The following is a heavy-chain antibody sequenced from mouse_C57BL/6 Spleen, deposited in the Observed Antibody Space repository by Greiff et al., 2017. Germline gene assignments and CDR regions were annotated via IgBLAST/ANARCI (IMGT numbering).Heavy chain of an antibody. CDR3: ARSVGNYDYYAMDY. V-gene: IGHV1-52*01. CDR2: IDPSDSET. D-gene: IGHD2-1*01. CDR1: GYTFTSYW. J-gene: IGHJ4*01. Sequence: QVQLQQPGAELVRPGSSVKLSCKASGYTFTSYWMHWVKQRPIQGLEWIGNIDPSDSETHYNQKFKDKATLTADKSSSTASMQLSSLTSEDSAVYCGARSVGNYDYYAMDYWGQGTSVTVSS.